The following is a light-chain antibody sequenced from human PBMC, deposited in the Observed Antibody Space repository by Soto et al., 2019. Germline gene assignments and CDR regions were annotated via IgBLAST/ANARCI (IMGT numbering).Light chain of an antibody. J-gene: IGKJ3*01. CDR1: QSVSSY. V-gene: IGKV3-11*01. CDR2: DAS. CDR3: QQRSIWASVGFI. Sequence: EIVLTQSPATLSLSPGERATLSCRASQSVSSYLAWYQQKPGQAPRLLIYDASNRATGIPARFSGSGSGTDFTLTISSLEPEDFAVYYCQQRSIWASVGFIVGAGTKVDIK.